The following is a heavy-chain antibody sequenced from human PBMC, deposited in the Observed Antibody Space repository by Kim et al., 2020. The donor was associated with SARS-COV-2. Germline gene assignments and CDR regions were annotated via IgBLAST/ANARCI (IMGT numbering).Heavy chain of an antibody. CDR2: IDCGNGDT. CDR3: LGGYYFDY. J-gene: IGHJ4*02. D-gene: IGHD2-15*01. CDR1: GHTFTEDS. Sequence: ASVKVSCKTSGHTFTEDSIHWVRQAPGQRLEWMGGIDCGNGDTVYSQKFQGRVTFTTDTSASTGYMELSSLTSEDSAVYYCLGGYYFDYWGQGTLGTVSS. V-gene: IGHV1-3*01.